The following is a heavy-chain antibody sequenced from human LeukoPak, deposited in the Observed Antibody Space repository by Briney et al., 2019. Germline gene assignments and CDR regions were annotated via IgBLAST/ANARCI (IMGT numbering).Heavy chain of an antibody. CDR1: GFTFSSYS. Sequence: PGGSLRLSCAASGFTFSSYSMNWVRQAPGKGLEWVSSISSSRSYIYYADSVKGRFTISRDNAKNSLYLQMNSLRAEDTAEYYCARNREGGVTQNYYYYMDVWGKGTTVTVSS. V-gene: IGHV3-21*01. CDR2: ISSSRSYI. D-gene: IGHD2-21*02. CDR3: ARNREGGVTQNYYYYMDV. J-gene: IGHJ6*03.